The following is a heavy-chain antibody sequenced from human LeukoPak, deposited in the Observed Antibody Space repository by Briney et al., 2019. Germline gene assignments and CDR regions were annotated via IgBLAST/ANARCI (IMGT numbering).Heavy chain of an antibody. J-gene: IGHJ4*02. D-gene: IGHD6-13*01. CDR3: AREAAAGTFADY. Sequence: ASVKVSCKASGYTFTCYYMHWVRQAPGQGLELMGWINPNSGGTNYAQKFQGRVTMTRDTSISTAYMELSRLRSDDTAVYYCAREAAAGTFADYWGQGTLVTVSS. V-gene: IGHV1-2*02. CDR2: INPNSGGT. CDR1: GYTFTCYY.